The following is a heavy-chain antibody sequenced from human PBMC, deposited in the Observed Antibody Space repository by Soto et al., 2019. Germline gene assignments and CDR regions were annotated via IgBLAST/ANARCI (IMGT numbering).Heavy chain of an antibody. CDR3: ARAAMGGSSWPFDY. CDR2: IYHSGST. V-gene: IGHV4-4*02. Sequence: SETLSLTCAVSGGSISSSNWWSLVRQPPGKGLEWIGEIYHSGSTNDNPSLKSRVTISVDKSKNQFSLKLSSVTAADTAVYYCARAAMGGSSWPFDYWGQGTLVTVST. J-gene: IGHJ4*02. CDR1: GGSISSSNW. D-gene: IGHD6-13*01.